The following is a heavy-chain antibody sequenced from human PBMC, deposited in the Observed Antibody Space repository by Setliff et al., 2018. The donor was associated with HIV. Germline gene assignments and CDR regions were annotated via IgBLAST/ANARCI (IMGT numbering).Heavy chain of an antibody. J-gene: IGHJ5*02. V-gene: IGHV1-18*01. CDR1: GYTFSTYG. CDR2: ITPYNNNT. D-gene: IGHD5-12*01. Sequence: ASVKVSCKASGYTFSTYGISWVRQAPGQGLEWMGWITPYNNNTQYTQHLQGRVTMTTDTYTSTAYMELRSLTSDDTAVYYCAREGGGYDLNWFDPWGQGTLVTVSS. CDR3: AREGGGYDLNWFDP.